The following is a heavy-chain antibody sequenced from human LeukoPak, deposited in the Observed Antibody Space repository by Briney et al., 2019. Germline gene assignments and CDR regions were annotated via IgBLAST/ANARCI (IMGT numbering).Heavy chain of an antibody. D-gene: IGHD1-1*01. Sequence: GGSLRLSCVVSGFTFSESWMSWVRQAPGKGLGWVASLNLDGSDKYYVDSVKGRFTISRDNAKNSLYLRMDSLGVEDTAVYYCAKGKRYPDYWGQGTLVTVSS. CDR2: LNLDGSDK. CDR3: AKGKRYPDY. V-gene: IGHV3-7*03. CDR1: GFTFSESW. J-gene: IGHJ4*02.